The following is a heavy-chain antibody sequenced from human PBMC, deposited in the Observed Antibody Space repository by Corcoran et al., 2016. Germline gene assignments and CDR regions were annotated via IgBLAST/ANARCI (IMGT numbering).Heavy chain of an antibody. Sequence: VQLVQSVAAVKKPGFSVKVSCKASGGTFSSYAISWVRQAPGQGHEWRGWIIPIFGKANYAQTFQGRVTITADKSTSTAYMELSSLSSEDTAVYYCASSGGFGETTPGDYWGQGTLVTVSS. CDR2: IIPIFGKA. CDR3: ASSGGFGETTPGDY. D-gene: IGHD3-10*01. CDR1: GGTFSSYA. J-gene: IGHJ4*02. V-gene: IGHV1-69*06.